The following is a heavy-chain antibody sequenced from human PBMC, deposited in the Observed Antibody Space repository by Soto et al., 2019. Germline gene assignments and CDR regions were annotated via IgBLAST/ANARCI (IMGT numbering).Heavy chain of an antibody. Sequence: ASVKVACKASGSTFTNYDISCVRHSHGQGREWSGWMNPNSGNTGYAQKFQGRVTMTRNTSISTAYMELSSLRSEDTAVYYCARRAHMSRRGETFSYYYYGMEVWGQGTTVTVSS. J-gene: IGHJ6*02. CDR1: GSTFTNYD. D-gene: IGHD3-16*01. V-gene: IGHV1-8*01. CDR3: ARRAHMSRRGETFSYYYYGMEV. CDR2: MNPNSGNT.